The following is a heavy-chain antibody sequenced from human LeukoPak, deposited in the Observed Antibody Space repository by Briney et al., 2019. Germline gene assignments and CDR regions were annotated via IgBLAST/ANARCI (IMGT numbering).Heavy chain of an antibody. CDR2: IYTSGST. CDR1: GGSISSYC. V-gene: IGHV4-4*07. CDR3: ARMGILGYCSSTSCHDAFDI. Sequence: SETLSLTRTVSGGSISSYCWSWIRQPAGKGLEWIGRIYTSGSTNYNPSLKSRVTMSVDTSKNQFSLKLSSVTAADTAVYYCARMGILGYCSSTSCHDAFDIWGQGTMVTVSS. J-gene: IGHJ3*02. D-gene: IGHD2-2*01.